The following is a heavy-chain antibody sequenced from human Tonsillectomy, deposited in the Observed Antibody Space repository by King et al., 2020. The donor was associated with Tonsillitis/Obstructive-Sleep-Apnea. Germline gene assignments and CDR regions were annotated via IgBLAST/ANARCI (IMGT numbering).Heavy chain of an antibody. CDR3: ARGPIVAPSYYYDSSGMAIGWAAFDI. D-gene: IGHD3-22*01. J-gene: IGHJ3*02. V-gene: IGHV1-2*02. Sequence: QLVQSGAEVKKPGASVKVSCKASGYTFTGYYMHWVRQAPGQGLEWMGWINPNSGGTNYAQKFQGRVTMTRDTSISTAYMELSRLRSDDTAVYYCARGPIVAPSYYYDSSGMAIGWAAFDIWGQGTMVTVSS. CDR1: GYTFTGYY. CDR2: INPNSGGT.